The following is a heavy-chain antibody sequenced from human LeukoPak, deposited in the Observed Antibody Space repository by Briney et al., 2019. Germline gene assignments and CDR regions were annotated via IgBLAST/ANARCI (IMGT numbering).Heavy chain of an antibody. V-gene: IGHV3-66*01. D-gene: IGHD6-19*01. CDR2: IYSGGST. CDR1: GFTVSSNY. J-gene: IGHJ4*02. CDR3: ARVRAVAGTTPFDY. Sequence: GGSLRLSCAASGFTVSSNYMSWVRQAPGKGLEWVSVIYSGGSTYYADSVKGRFTISRDNSKDTLYLQMNSLRAEDTAVYYCARVRAVAGTTPFDYWGQGTLVTVSS.